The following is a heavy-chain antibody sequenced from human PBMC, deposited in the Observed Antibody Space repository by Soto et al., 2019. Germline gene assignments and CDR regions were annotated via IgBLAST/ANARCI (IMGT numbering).Heavy chain of an antibody. CDR1: GGSISSYY. D-gene: IGHD6-13*01. CDR3: ARRRYSSSWFDP. Sequence: QVQLQESGPGLVKPSETLSLTCTVSGGSISSYYWSWIRQPPGKGLEWIGYISYSGSTNYNPSLKSRVTISVDTSKDQFSLNLRSVTAADTAVYYCARRRYSSSWFDPWGQGTLVTVSS. CDR2: ISYSGST. V-gene: IGHV4-59*01. J-gene: IGHJ5*02.